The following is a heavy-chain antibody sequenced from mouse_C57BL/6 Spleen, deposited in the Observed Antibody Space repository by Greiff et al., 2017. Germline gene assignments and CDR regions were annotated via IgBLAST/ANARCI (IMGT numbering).Heavy chain of an antibody. V-gene: IGHV1-54*01. Sequence: VQLVESGAELVRPGTSVKVSCKASGYAFTNYLIEWVKQRPGQGLEWIGVINPGSGGTNYNEKFKGKATLTADKSSSTAYMQLSSLTSEDSAVYFCAREGDSSGFDYWGQGTTLTVSS. CDR3: AREGDSSGFDY. D-gene: IGHD3-2*02. J-gene: IGHJ2*01. CDR1: GYAFTNYL. CDR2: INPGSGGT.